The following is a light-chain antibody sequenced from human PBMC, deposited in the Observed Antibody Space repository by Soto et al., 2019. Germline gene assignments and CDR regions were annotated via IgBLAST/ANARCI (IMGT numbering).Light chain of an antibody. Sequence: QLVLTQPPSMSGAPGQRVTISCTGTSSNIGAGYDVHWYQQLPGTAPKLLIFGYINRPSGVPDRFSGSKSGTSASLAITGLQAEDEADYYCQSFDTSLRGSVFGGGTKVTVL. J-gene: IGLJ2*01. CDR3: QSFDTSLRGSV. CDR1: SSNIGAGYD. CDR2: GYI. V-gene: IGLV1-40*01.